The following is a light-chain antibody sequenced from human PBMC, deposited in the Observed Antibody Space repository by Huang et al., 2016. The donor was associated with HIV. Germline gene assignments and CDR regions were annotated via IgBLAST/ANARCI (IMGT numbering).Light chain of an antibody. J-gene: IGKJ5*01. CDR3: MEAVYFI. CDR1: QNLLHSKGYSY. V-gene: IGKV2-28*01. CDR2: LGS. Sequence: DIVMIQSPLSLPVTPGEPASISCRSSQNLLHSKGYSYLDWYLQKPGQSPQLLIYLGSNRAPGVSDRFSASGSGTEFTLKISRVEAEDVGVYYCMEAVYFIFGQGTRLEIK.